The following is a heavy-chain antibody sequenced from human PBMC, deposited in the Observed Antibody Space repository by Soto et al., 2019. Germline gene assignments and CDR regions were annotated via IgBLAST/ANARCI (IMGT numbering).Heavy chain of an antibody. CDR1: GFTFSSYA. J-gene: IGHJ4*02. Sequence: EVQLLESGGGLVQPGGSLRLSCAASGFTFSSYAMSWVRQAPGKGLEWVSAISGSGSTYYADSVKGRFTISRDNSKNTLYRPMNSLRDEDTAVYYCAKEKDYYYVWGSYRYTSDYWGQGTLVTVSS. CDR3: AKEKDYYYVWGSYRYTSDY. V-gene: IGHV3-23*01. CDR2: ISGSGST. D-gene: IGHD3-16*02.